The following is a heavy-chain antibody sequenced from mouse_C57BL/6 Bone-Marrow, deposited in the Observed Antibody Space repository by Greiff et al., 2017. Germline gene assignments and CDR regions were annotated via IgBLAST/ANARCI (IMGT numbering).Heavy chain of an antibody. D-gene: IGHD3-1*01. CDR2: IRLKSDNYAT. Sequence: EVQLQESGGGLVQPGGSMKLSCVASGFTFSNYWMNWVRQSPEKGLEWVAQIRLKSDNYATHYAESVKGRFTISRDDSKSSVYLHMNNLRAEDTGIYYCTGRGNYGDYWGQGTTLTVSS. J-gene: IGHJ2*01. CDR1: GFTFSNYW. CDR3: TGRGNYGDY. V-gene: IGHV6-3*01.